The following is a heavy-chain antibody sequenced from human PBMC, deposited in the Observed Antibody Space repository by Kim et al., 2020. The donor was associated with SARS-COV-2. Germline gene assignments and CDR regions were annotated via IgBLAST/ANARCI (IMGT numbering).Heavy chain of an antibody. CDR3: ARAPIWFGELGWFDS. D-gene: IGHD3-10*01. Sequence: NPSRKSRVTILLDTSKNHFSLNLTSATAADTAVYYCARAPIWFGELGWFDSWGQGTLVTVSS. V-gene: IGHV4-31*02. J-gene: IGHJ5*01.